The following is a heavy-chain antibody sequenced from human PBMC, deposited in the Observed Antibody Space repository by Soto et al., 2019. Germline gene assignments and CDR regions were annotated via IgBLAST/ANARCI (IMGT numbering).Heavy chain of an antibody. V-gene: IGHV4-61*01. CDR1: GGSVSSGSYY. J-gene: IGHJ4*02. CDR2: IYYSGST. D-gene: IGHD2-2*01. Sequence: QVQLQESGPGLVKPSETLSLTCTVSGGSVSSGSYYWSWIRQPPGKGLEWIGYIYYSGSTNYNPSLKSRVTISVDTSKNQFSLKLSSVTAADTAVYYCARGVPAAQYYFDYWGQGTLVTVSS. CDR3: ARGVPAAQYYFDY.